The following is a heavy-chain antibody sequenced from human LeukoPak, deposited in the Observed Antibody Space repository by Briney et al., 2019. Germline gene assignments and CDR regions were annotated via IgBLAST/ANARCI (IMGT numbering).Heavy chain of an antibody. CDR1: GFTFSSYG. D-gene: IGHD5-24*01. V-gene: IGHV3-30*18. J-gene: IGHJ4*02. Sequence: GGSLRLSCAASGFTFSSYGMHWVRPAPGKGLEWVAVISYDGSNKYYADSVKGRFTISRDNSKNTLYLQMNSLRAEDTAVYYCAKDEDVYWGQGTLVTVSS. CDR2: ISYDGSNK. CDR3: AKDEDVY.